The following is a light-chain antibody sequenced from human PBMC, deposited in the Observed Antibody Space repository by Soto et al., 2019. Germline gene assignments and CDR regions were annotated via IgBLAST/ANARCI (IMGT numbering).Light chain of an antibody. Sequence: QSVLTQPASVSGSPGQSITIYCTGTSSDVGGYNYVSWYQQHPGKAPKLMIYEVSNRPSGVSNRFSGSKSGNTASLTITGLQAEDEADYYCSSYTSSSTYVFGTWTKVTVL. CDR1: SSDVGGYNY. CDR3: SSYTSSSTYV. V-gene: IGLV2-14*01. CDR2: EVS. J-gene: IGLJ1*01.